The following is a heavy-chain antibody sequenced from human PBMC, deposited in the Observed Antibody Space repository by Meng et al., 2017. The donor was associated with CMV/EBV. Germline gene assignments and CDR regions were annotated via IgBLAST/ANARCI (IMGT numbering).Heavy chain of an antibody. V-gene: IGHV1-8*01. CDR1: GYTFTSYD. CDR3: AREGRGDSDGYYYYYGMDV. D-gene: IGHD5-18*01. Sequence: ASVQVSCKASGYTFTSYDINWVRQATGQGLEWMGWMNPNSGNTGYAQKFQGRVTMTRNTSISTAYMELSSLRSEDTAVYYCAREGRGDSDGYYYYYGMDVWGQGTTVTVSS. J-gene: IGHJ6*02. CDR2: MNPNSGNT.